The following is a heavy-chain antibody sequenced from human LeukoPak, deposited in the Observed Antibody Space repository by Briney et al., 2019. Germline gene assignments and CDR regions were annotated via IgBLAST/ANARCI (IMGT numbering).Heavy chain of an antibody. V-gene: IGHV3-48*03. CDR2: ISSSGSTI. D-gene: IGHD6-19*01. CDR3: ARDLLYSSGWAYYYYYYMDV. J-gene: IGHJ6*03. Sequence: GGSLRLSCAASGFTFSSYEMNWVRQAPGKGLEWVSYISSSGSTIYYADSVKGRFTISRDNAKNSLDLQMNSLRVEDTAVYYCARDLLYSSGWAYYYYYYMDVWGKGTTVTVSS. CDR1: GFTFSSYE.